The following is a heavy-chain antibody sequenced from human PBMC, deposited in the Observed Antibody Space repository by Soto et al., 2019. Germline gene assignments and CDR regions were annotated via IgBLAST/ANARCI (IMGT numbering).Heavy chain of an antibody. Sequence: QVVLVQSGAEVKKPGESVKVSCKSSGYKFTDYYIHWVGQAPGQGPEWMGWVNPKRGDAVYAQKFQGWVTMTRDTATTTAYLEVNRLKPDDTAVNFCARDPGLPGRYWYFDLWGRCILVTVSS. CDR2: VNPKRGDA. J-gene: IGHJ2*01. V-gene: IGHV1-2*04. CDR1: GYKFTDYY. D-gene: IGHD3-9*01. CDR3: ARDPGLPGRYWYFDL.